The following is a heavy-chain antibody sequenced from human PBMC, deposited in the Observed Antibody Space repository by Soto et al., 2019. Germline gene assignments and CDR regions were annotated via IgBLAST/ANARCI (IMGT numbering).Heavy chain of an antibody. V-gene: IGHV4-34*01. D-gene: IGHD6-6*01. CDR3: ARELSRRIAARRDHYFDY. Sequence: SETLSLTCAVYGGSFSGYYWSWIRQPPGKGLEWTGEINHSGSTNYNPSLKSRVTISVDTSKNQFSLKLSSVTAADTAVYYCARELSRRIAARRDHYFDYWGQGTLVTVSS. J-gene: IGHJ4*02. CDR2: INHSGST. CDR1: GGSFSGYY.